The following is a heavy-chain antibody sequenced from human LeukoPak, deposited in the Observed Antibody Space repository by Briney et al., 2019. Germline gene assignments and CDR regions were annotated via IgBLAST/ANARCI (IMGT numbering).Heavy chain of an antibody. CDR3: ARHTVTTDFDY. D-gene: IGHD4-17*01. Sequence: PSETLSLTCTVSGGSISSYYWSWIRQPPGKGLEGIGYIYYSGRTNYTVSLKSRVYISVDTSKHQFSLKLSSVAAADTAVYYCARHTVTTDFDYWGQGTLVTVSS. CDR2: IYYSGRT. CDR1: GGSISSYY. V-gene: IGHV4-59*08. J-gene: IGHJ4*02.